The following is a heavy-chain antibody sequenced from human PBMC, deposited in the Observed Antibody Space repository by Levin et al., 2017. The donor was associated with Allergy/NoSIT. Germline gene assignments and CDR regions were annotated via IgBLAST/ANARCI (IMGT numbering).Heavy chain of an antibody. D-gene: IGHD5-12*01. Sequence: MPSETLSLTCTVSGGSISSSSYYWGWIRQPPGKGLEWIGSIYYSGSTYYNPSLKSRVTISVDTSKNQFSLNLSSVTAADTAVYYCARDSGYDYFDYWGQGTLVTVSS. CDR3: ARDSGYDYFDY. CDR1: GGSISSSSYY. J-gene: IGHJ4*02. V-gene: IGHV4-39*02. CDR2: IYYSGST.